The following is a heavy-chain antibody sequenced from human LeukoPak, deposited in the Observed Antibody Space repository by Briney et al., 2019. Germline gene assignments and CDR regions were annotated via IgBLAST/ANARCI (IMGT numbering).Heavy chain of an antibody. CDR1: GGSISSNNC. V-gene: IGHV4-4*02. J-gene: IGHJ4*02. CDR3: ARNPIHLRDFDY. Sequence: PSETLSLTCAVSGGSISSNNCWSWVRQPPVKGLEWIGEIYHSGSTNYNPSLKSRVTISVDTSKNQFSLKLSSVTAVDTAVYYCARNPIHLRDFDYWGQGTLVTVSS. CDR2: IYHSGST. D-gene: IGHD5-18*01.